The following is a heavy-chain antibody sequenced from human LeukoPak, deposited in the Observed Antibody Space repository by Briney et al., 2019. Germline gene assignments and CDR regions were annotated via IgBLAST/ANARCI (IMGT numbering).Heavy chain of an antibody. J-gene: IGHJ5*02. D-gene: IGHD6-13*01. V-gene: IGHV4-59*01. CDR3: ARNIAAAGNWRDWFDP. CDR2: ISYSGST. CDR1: GDSISSYY. Sequence: PSETLSLTCTVSGDSISSYYWSWIRQPLGKGLEWFAYISYSGSTNYNPSLKSRVTISVDTSKNQFSLKLSSVTAADTAVYYCARNIAAAGNWRDWFDPWGQGTPVTVSS.